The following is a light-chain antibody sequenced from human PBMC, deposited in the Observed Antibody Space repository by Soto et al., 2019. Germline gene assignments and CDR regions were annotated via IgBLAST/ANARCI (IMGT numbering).Light chain of an antibody. CDR1: QSVSSSY. CDR3: QQFGSSPALT. J-gene: IGKJ4*01. V-gene: IGKV3-20*01. Sequence: EIVLTQSPGTLSLSPGERATLSCRASQSVSSSYLAWYQQKPGQAPRLLIYGASSRATGIPDRFSGSGSGTDLTLTISRLEPEYFAVYYCQQFGSSPALTFGGGTKVEIK. CDR2: GAS.